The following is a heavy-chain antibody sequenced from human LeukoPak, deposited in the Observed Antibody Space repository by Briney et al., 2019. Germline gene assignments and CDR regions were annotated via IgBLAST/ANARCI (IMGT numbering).Heavy chain of an antibody. V-gene: IGHV1-18*01. J-gene: IGHJ6*03. Sequence: GASVKVSCKASGYTFTSYGISWVRQAPGQGLEWMGWISAYNGNTNYAQKLQGRVTMTTDTSTSTAYMELRSLRSDDTAVYYCARSTTGYSTTGYYYMDVWGKGTTVTVSS. CDR2: ISAYNGNT. D-gene: IGHD4-11*01. CDR3: ARSTTGYSTTGYYYMDV. CDR1: GYTFTSYG.